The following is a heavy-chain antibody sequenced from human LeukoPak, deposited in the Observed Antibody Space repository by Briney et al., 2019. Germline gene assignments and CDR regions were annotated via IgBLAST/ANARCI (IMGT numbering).Heavy chain of an antibody. CDR1: GFPFSIYV. J-gene: IGHJ4*02. CDR3: AEARSGNKFDF. CDR2: ISSSGSNT. Sequence: GGSLRLSCAASGFPFSIYVMSWVRQAPGGGPEWVSAISSSGSNTYYADSVKGRFTISRDNSKNTVYLQMNSLRAEDTAIYYCAEARSGNKFDFWGRGTQVTVSS. D-gene: IGHD5-12*01. V-gene: IGHV3-23*01.